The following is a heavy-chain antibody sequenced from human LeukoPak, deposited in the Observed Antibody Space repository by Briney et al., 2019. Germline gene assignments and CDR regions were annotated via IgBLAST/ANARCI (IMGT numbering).Heavy chain of an antibody. Sequence: GGSLRLSCAASGFTFSSYGMHWVRQAPGKGLVWVAVIWYDGSNKYYADSVKGRFTISRDNSKNTLYLQMNSLRAEDTAVYYCARDYYDSSGYLTGSDYWGQGTLVTVSS. CDR1: GFTFSSYG. CDR2: IWYDGSNK. CDR3: ARDYYDSSGYLTGSDY. V-gene: IGHV3-33*01. J-gene: IGHJ4*02. D-gene: IGHD3-22*01.